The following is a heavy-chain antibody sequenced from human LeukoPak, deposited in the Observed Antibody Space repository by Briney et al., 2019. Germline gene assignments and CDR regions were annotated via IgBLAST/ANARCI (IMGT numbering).Heavy chain of an antibody. Sequence: PGGSLRLSCAASGFTFSSYAMHWVRQAPGKGLEWVAVISYDGSNKYYADSVKGRFTISRDNSKNTLYLQMNSLRAEDTAVYYCARAYIVATRHFDYWGQGTPVTVSS. CDR1: GFTFSSYA. CDR2: ISYDGSNK. CDR3: ARAYIVATRHFDY. J-gene: IGHJ4*02. D-gene: IGHD5-12*01. V-gene: IGHV3-30*04.